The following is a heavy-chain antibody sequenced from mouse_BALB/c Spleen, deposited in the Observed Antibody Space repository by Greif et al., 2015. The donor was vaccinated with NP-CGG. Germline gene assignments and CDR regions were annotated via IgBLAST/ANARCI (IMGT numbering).Heavy chain of an antibody. D-gene: IGHD1-1*01. CDR3: ARSSYYGSSDY. CDR1: GYAFTNYL. Sequence: QVQLQQSGAELVRPGTSVKVSCKASGYAFTNYLTEWVKQRPGQGLEWIGVINPGSGGTNYNEKFKGKATLTADKSSSTAYMQLSSLTSDDSAVYFCARSSYYGSSDYWGQGTTLTVSS. V-gene: IGHV1-54*01. J-gene: IGHJ2*01. CDR2: INPGSGGT.